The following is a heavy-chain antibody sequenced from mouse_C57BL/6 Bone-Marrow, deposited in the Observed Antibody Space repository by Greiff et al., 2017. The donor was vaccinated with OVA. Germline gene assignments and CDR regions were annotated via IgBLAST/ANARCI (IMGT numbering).Heavy chain of an antibody. CDR1: GYSFTGYY. CDR3: ARRDAMDY. CDR2: INPSTGGT. Sequence: VQLQQSGPELVKPGASVKISCKASGYSFTGYYMHWVKQSSEKSLEWIGEINPSTGGTSYNQKFKGKATLTVDKSSSTAYMQLKSLTSEDSAVYYCARRDAMDYWGQGTSVTVSS. V-gene: IGHV1-43*01. J-gene: IGHJ4*01.